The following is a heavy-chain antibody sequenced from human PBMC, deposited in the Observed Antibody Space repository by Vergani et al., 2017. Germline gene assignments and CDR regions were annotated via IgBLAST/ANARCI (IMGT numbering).Heavy chain of an antibody. CDR1: VFTLSNYD. CDR2: IQFDGSNQ. J-gene: IGHJ4*02. V-gene: IGHV3-30*02. CDR3: AKHFRGWGIDY. Sequence: QVQLVESGGGVVQRGGSLRLSCATSVFTLSNYDMQWVRQGPGKELEFVAFIQFDGSNQYYADSVKGRFTLSRDFSKNTLYLQMNSLRTDSTATYYCAKHFRGWGIDYWCQGTQVIVSS. D-gene: IGHD3-16*01.